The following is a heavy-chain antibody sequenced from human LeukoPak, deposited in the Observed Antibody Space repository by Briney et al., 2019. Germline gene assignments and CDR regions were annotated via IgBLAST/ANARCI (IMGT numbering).Heavy chain of an antibody. CDR3: ARRYSNALDY. D-gene: IGHD4-11*01. CDR2: IYTSGST. J-gene: IGHJ4*02. V-gene: IGHV4-61*02. CDR1: GGSISSGSYY. Sequence: SETLSLTCTVSGGSISSGSYYWSWIRQPAGKGLEWIGRIYTSGSTNYNPSLKSRVTISEDTSKNQFSLKLTSVTAADTAVYYCARRYSNALDYWGQGTPVTVSS.